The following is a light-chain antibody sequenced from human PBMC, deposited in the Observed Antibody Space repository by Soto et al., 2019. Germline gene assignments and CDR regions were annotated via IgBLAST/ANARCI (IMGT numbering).Light chain of an antibody. Sequence: EIVMTHSPATLSVSPWEIATLSCRASQSVSSNLAWYQQKPGQAPRLLIYGASTRATGIPVRFSFSASGTEFTPTISSLQSEDFTVYYCQQYNKWPLTFGQGTKVDIK. CDR2: GAS. J-gene: IGKJ1*01. V-gene: IGKV3-15*01. CDR3: QQYNKWPLT. CDR1: QSVSSN.